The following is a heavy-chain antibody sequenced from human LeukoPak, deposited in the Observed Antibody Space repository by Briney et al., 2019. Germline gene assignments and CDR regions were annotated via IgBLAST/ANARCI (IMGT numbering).Heavy chain of an antibody. V-gene: IGHV1-24*01. CDR3: ATGGNIVVADAFDI. D-gene: IGHD2-2*01. CDR1: GYTLTELS. J-gene: IGHJ3*02. Sequence: ASVKVSCKVSGYTLTELSMHWVRQAPGKGLEWMGGFDPEDGETIYAQKFQGRVTMTEDTSTDTAYMELSSLRSEDTAVYYCATGGNIVVADAFDIWGQGTMVTVSS. CDR2: FDPEDGET.